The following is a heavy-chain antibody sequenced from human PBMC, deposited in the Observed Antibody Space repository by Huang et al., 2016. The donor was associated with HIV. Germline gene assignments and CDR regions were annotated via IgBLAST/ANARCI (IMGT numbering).Heavy chain of an antibody. CDR2: ISNEENNK. Sequence: QVQLVESGGGVVQPGRSLRLSCLASGFTFENYAMHWVRQAPGKGVEGVAGISNEENNKSYADSVKGRFTISRDNFKKTFDLEMNRLRLEETAVYYCATGYCSGGSCPLDYWGQGTLVTVHS. CDR3: ATGYCSGGSCPLDY. D-gene: IGHD2-15*01. V-gene: IGHV3-30*04. J-gene: IGHJ4*02. CDR1: GFTFENYA.